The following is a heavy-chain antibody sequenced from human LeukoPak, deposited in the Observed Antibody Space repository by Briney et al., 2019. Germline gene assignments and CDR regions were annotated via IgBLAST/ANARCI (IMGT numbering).Heavy chain of an antibody. CDR2: IIPIFGTA. V-gene: IGHV1-69*13. J-gene: IGHJ6*03. CDR3: ASNVNGSGSYYNNYYYYYYMDV. D-gene: IGHD3-10*01. CDR1: GGTFSSYA. Sequence: SVKVSCKASGGTFSSYAISWVRQAPGQGLEWMGGIIPIFGTANYAQEFQGRVTITADESTSTAHMELSSLRSEDTAVYYCASNVNGSGSYYNNYYYYYYMDVWGKGTTVTVSS.